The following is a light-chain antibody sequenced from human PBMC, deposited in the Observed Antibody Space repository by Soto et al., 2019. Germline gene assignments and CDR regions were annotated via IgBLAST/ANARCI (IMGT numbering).Light chain of an antibody. J-gene: IGKJ4*01. V-gene: IGKV3-20*01. CDR3: QHYGSSPRV. CDR1: QSISRNY. CDR2: GAS. Sequence: EIVLTQSPGTLSLSPGERATLSCRASQSISRNYLGWYQQNVGQAPRLLIYGASNRASGIPGRFSGSASGTDFTHTISRLEPEDFAVYYCQHYGSSPRVFGGGTKVEIK.